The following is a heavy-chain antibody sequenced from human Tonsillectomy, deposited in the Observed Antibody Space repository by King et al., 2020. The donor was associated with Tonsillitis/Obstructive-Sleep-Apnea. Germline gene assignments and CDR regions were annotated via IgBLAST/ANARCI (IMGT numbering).Heavy chain of an antibody. J-gene: IGHJ6*03. V-gene: IGHV3-11*05. CDR3: VRDVLEAPYLREDYYMDV. D-gene: IGHD1-1*01. CDR1: GFTFSDYY. CDR2: ISSSSTYT. Sequence: VQLVESGGGLVKPGGSLRLSCAASGFTFSDYYMSWVRQAPGKGLEWVSYISSSSTYTNYVDSVKGRFTISRDNAKKSLYLQMNSLRAEDTAVYYCVRDVLEAPYLREDYYMDVWGKGTTVTVSS.